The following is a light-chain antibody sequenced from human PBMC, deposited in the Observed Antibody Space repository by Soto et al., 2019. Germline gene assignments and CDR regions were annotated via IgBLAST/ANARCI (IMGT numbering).Light chain of an antibody. Sequence: QAVVTQSPSASASLGASVKLTCTLSSGHSSYAIAWHQQQPEKGPRYLMKLNSDGSHSKGDGIPDRFSGSSSGAERYLTISSRHSEDEADYYCKTWGTGYVLGTGTKVTVL. V-gene: IGLV4-69*01. J-gene: IGLJ1*01. CDR1: SGHSSYA. CDR3: KTWGTGYV. CDR2: LNSDGSH.